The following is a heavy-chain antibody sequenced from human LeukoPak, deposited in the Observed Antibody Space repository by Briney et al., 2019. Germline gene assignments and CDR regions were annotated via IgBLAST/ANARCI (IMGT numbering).Heavy chain of an antibody. CDR3: ARHGGLIYFDY. J-gene: IGHJ4*02. V-gene: IGHV4-59*08. CDR2: IHDSGTT. Sequence: SETLSLTCTVSGGSISSYYWSWIRQPPGKGLEWFGYIHDSGTTNYNPSLKSRVTVSVDTSKNQFSLRLSSVTAADTAVYYCARHGGLIYFDYWGQGTLVTVSS. CDR1: GGSISSYY. D-gene: IGHD6-25*01.